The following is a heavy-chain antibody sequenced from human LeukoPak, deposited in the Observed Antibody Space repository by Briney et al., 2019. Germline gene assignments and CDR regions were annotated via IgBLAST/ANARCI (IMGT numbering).Heavy chain of an antibody. CDR2: ISGSGGST. D-gene: IGHD2-15*01. CDR1: GFTFSNYA. CDR3: AKPTRYCSGGSCYFDY. J-gene: IGHJ4*02. V-gene: IGHV3-23*01. Sequence: PGGSLRLSCAASGFTFSNYAMSWVRQAPGKGLEWVSAISGSGGSTYYADSVKGRFTISRDNSKNTLYLQMNSLRAEDTAVYYCAKPTRYCSGGSCYFDYWGQGTLVTVSS.